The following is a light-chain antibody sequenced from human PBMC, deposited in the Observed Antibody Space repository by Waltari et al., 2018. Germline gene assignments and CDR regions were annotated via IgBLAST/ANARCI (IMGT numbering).Light chain of an antibody. CDR1: QGISSW. CDR3: QQYNSAPYS. Sequence: DIQMTQSPSSLSASVGDRVTITCRASQGISSWLAWYQQTPGKAPKLLIYKASSLQSGGPARFSGSGSGTDFTLTISSQQPEDFATYYCQQYNSAPYSFGQGTKVEIK. J-gene: IGKJ2*03. V-gene: IGKV1-12*01. CDR2: KAS.